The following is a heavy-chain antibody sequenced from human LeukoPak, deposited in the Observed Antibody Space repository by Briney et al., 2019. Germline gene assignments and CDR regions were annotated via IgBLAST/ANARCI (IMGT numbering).Heavy chain of an antibody. V-gene: IGHV3-23*01. Sequence: PGGSLRLSCAASGFTFSSYAMSWVRQAPGKGLEWVSAISGSGGSTYYADSVKGRFTISRDNSKNTLYLQMNSLRAGDTAVYHCAKDPDNTVVTPEYFQHWGQGTLVTVSS. CDR3: AKDPDNTVVTPEYFQH. J-gene: IGHJ1*01. CDR2: ISGSGGST. CDR1: GFTFSSYA. D-gene: IGHD4-23*01.